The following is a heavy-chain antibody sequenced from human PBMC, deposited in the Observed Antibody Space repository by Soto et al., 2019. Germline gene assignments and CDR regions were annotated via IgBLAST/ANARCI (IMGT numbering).Heavy chain of an antibody. J-gene: IGHJ4*02. Sequence: GGSLRLSCAASGFTVSSNYMSWVRQAPGKGLEWVSVIYSGGSTYYADSVKGRFTISRDNSKNTLYLQMNSLRAEDTAVYYCARDDLGYGVPDVFDYWGQGTLVTVSS. CDR1: GFTVSSNY. D-gene: IGHD4-17*01. CDR2: IYSGGST. CDR3: ARDDLGYGVPDVFDY. V-gene: IGHV3-66*01.